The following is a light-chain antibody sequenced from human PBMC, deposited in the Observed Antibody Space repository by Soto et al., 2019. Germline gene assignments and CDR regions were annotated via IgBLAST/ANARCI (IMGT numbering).Light chain of an antibody. CDR2: GAS. V-gene: IGKV3-15*01. J-gene: IGKJ4*01. CDR1: QRVSSN. CDR3: HQYNDRLPPVT. Sequence: DIVLTQSPATVSVSPGERATLSCRASQRVSSNLAWYQHKVGQAPRLLIYGASTRVTGVPPRFSGSGSGTDFTLTISYLTSEDFGVYYCHQYNDRLPPVTFGGGTKVEI.